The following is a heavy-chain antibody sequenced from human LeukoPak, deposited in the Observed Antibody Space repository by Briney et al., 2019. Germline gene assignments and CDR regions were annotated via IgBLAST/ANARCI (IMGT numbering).Heavy chain of an antibody. V-gene: IGHV4-34*12. CDR3: ARVRSIVVVPANTRFDY. Sequence: PSETLSLTCAVYGGSFSGYYCSWIRQPPGKGLEWLGEIIHSGSTNYNPSLKSRVTISVDTSKNQFSLKLISVTAADTAVYYCARVRSIVVVPANTRFDYWGQGTLVTVSS. CDR2: IIHSGST. J-gene: IGHJ4*02. D-gene: IGHD2-2*01. CDR1: GGSFSGYY.